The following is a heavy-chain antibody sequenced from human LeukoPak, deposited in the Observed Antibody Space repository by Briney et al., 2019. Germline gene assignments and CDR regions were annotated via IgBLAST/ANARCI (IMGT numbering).Heavy chain of an antibody. Sequence: PSETLSLTCTVSGDSVSNGNYYWSWLRQPPGKALEWNGYIYYTGSTYYNPSLEGRVTISVDTSRNQFSVKLSSVTAADTAVYYCARSQNYYGSGDYWSQGTLVTVSS. CDR1: GDSVSNGNYY. J-gene: IGHJ4*02. CDR2: IYYTGST. V-gene: IGHV4-61*01. CDR3: ARSQNYYGSGDY. D-gene: IGHD3-10*01.